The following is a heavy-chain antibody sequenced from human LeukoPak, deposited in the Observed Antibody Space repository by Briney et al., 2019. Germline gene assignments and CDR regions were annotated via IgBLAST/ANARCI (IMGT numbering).Heavy chain of an antibody. Sequence: SETLSFTCTVSGGSISSYYWSWIRQPPGKGLEWIGYIYYSGSTNYNPSLKSRVTISVDTSKNQFSLKLSSVTAADTAVYYCATLLWPLSFDYWGQGTLVTVFS. D-gene: IGHD2-21*01. CDR1: GGSISSYY. CDR3: ATLLWPLSFDY. J-gene: IGHJ4*02. V-gene: IGHV4-59*08. CDR2: IYYSGST.